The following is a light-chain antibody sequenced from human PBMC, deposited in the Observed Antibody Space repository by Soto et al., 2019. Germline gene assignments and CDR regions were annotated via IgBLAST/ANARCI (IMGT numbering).Light chain of an antibody. J-gene: IGKJ4*01. CDR1: QSVSNS. Sequence: EIVLTQSPATLSLSPGERATLSCRASQSVSNSLAWYQQKPGQAPRLLIYDASNRATGIPARFSGSGSGTDFTLTTSSLEPEDCAVYYCQQRSNWPLLTFGEGTKVEIK. V-gene: IGKV3-11*01. CDR2: DAS. CDR3: QQRSNWPLLT.